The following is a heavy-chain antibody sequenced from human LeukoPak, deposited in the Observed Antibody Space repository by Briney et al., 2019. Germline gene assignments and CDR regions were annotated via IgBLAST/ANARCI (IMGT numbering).Heavy chain of an antibody. CDR1: GGSIRSSYYY. CDR2: IYYSGST. V-gene: IGHV4-31*03. J-gene: IGHJ2*01. Sequence: SETLSLTCTVSGGSIRSSYYYWSWIRQHPGKGLEWIGYIYYSGSTYYNPSLKSRVTISVDTSKNQFSLKLSSVTAADTAVYYCARAPLSDYYDFWSGYYYRYFDLWGRGTLVTVSS. D-gene: IGHD3-3*01. CDR3: ARAPLSDYYDFWSGYYYRYFDL.